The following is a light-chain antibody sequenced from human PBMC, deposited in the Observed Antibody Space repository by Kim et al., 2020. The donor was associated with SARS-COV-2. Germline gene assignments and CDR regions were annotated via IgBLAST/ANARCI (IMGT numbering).Light chain of an antibody. V-gene: IGKV3-15*01. J-gene: IGKJ4*01. CDR2: GAS. CDR1: ENIGNY. CDR3: QQYNDWPALT. Sequence: PGETATLSCRASENIGNYLAWYQQRPGQGPRLLIFGASTRASGVSAKFRGSGSGTDFTLNIFGLQSEDSAVYYCQQYNDWPALTFGGGTKVEIK.